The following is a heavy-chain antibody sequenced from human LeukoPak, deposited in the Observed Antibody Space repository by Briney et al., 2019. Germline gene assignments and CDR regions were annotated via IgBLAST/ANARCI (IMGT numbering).Heavy chain of an antibody. J-gene: IGHJ4*02. CDR3: ARGLRNYYDSSDLLDY. D-gene: IGHD3-22*01. V-gene: IGHV3-30-3*01. CDR2: ISYDGSNK. Sequence: PGRSLRLSCAASGFTFSSYAMHWVRQAPGKGLERVAVISYDGSNKYYADSVKGRFTISRDNSKNTLYLQMNSLRAEDTAVYYCARGLRNYYDSSDLLDYWGQGTLVTVSS. CDR1: GFTFSSYA.